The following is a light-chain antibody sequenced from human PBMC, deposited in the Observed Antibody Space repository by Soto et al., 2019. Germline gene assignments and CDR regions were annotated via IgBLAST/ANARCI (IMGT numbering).Light chain of an antibody. V-gene: IGKV3-20*01. CDR2: GAS. CDR1: QSVSSSY. CDR3: PQYGSSPQT. J-gene: IGKJ1*01. Sequence: EIVLTQSPGTLSLSPGERATLSCRASQSVSSSYLAWYQQKPGQAPRLLIYGASSRATGIPDRFSGSGSGTYFTVTISRLEPEDLAVYYCPQYGSSPQTFGQGTKVEIK.